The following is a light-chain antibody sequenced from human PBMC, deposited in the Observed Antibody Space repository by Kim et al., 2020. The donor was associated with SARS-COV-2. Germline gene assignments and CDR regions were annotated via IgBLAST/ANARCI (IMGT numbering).Light chain of an antibody. CDR1: KLGDKY. CDR3: QAWDSNTAV. V-gene: IGLV3-1*01. Sequence: SVSPGQTARLTCSGDKLGDKYVSWYQQKSGQSPAVVMNQDDKRPSGIPERFSGSNSENTATLTITGTQAMDEADYYCQAWDSNTAVFGGGTKLTVL. CDR2: QDD. J-gene: IGLJ3*02.